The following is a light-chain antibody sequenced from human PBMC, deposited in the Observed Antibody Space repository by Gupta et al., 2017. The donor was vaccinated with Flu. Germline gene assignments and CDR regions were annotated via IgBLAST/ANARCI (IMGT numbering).Light chain of an antibody. J-gene: IGLJ3*02. CDR3: QVWDTSSDHWA. Sequence: GGDNSGSKTVHWYQQKSGQAPVVVVYDDSGRRSGIPERFSGSNSGNTATRTIRRVEAGDEADYYCQVWDTSSDHWAFGGGTKLIVL. CDR1: NSGSKT. CDR2: DDS. V-gene: IGLV3-21*02.